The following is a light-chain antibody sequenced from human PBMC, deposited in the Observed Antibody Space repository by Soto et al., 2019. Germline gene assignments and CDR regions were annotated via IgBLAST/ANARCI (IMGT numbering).Light chain of an antibody. CDR1: SGYSNYK. CDR3: GADHGSGSNFLVV. Sequence: QAVVTQPPSASASLGASVTLTCTLSSGYSNYKVDWYQQRPGKGPRFVMRVGTGGIVGSKGDGIPDRFSVLGSGLNRYLTIKNIQEEDESDYHCGADHGSGSNFLVVFGGGIKLTVL. J-gene: IGLJ2*01. V-gene: IGLV9-49*01. CDR2: VGTGGIVG.